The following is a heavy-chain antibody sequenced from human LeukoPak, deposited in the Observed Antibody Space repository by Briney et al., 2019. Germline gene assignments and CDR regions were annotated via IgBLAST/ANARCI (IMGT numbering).Heavy chain of an antibody. CDR1: GFIFRNYG. J-gene: IGHJ5*02. D-gene: IGHD5-12*01. CDR3: ARDSGRAQGWFGP. V-gene: IGHV3-64*02. CDR2: INSNGDNT. Sequence: PGGSLRLSCAAPGFIFRNYGMHWVRQAPGKGLEYVSSINSNGDNTYYADSVRGRFTISRDNSKNMLYLQMGSLTTEDTAVFYCARDSGRAQGWFGPWGQGTLVTVSS.